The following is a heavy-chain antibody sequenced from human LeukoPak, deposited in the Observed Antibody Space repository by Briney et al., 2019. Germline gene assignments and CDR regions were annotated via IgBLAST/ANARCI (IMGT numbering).Heavy chain of an antibody. CDR1: GGSISSYY. V-gene: IGHV4-4*07. Sequence: SETLSLTCTVSGGSISSYYWSWIRQPAGKGLEWIGRIYTSGSTNYNPSLKSRVTMSVDTSKNQFSLKLSSVTAADTAVYYYARRRVCSGGSCGAFDIWGQGTMVTVSS. J-gene: IGHJ3*02. CDR3: ARRRVCSGGSCGAFDI. D-gene: IGHD2-15*01. CDR2: IYTSGST.